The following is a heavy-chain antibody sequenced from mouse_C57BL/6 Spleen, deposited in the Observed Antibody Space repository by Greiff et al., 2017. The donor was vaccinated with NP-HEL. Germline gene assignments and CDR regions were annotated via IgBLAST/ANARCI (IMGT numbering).Heavy chain of an antibody. D-gene: IGHD1-1*01. CDR2: IYPRSGNT. CDR1: GYTFTSYG. J-gene: IGHJ1*03. CDR3: ARAPLYYYGSSYEGYWYFDV. Sequence: QVQLKESGAELARPGASVKLSCKASGYTFTSYGISWVKQRTGQGLEWIGEIYPRSGNTYYNEKFKGKATLTADKSSSTAYMELRSLTSEDSAVYFCARAPLYYYGSSYEGYWYFDVWGTGTTVTVSS. V-gene: IGHV1-81*01.